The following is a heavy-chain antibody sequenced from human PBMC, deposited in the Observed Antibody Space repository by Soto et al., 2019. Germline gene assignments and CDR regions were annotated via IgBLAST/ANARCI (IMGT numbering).Heavy chain of an antibody. V-gene: IGHV4-61*01. CDR3: ARDLEYCISTSCYHNWFDP. D-gene: IGHD2-2*01. CDR2: IYYSGST. Sequence: QVQLQESGPGLVKPSETLSLTCTVSGGSVSSGSYYWSWIRQPPGKGLEWIGYIYYSGSTNYNPSLKSRVTISVDTSKNQFSLKLSSVTAADTAVSYCARDLEYCISTSCYHNWFDPWGQETLVTVSS. CDR1: GGSVSSGSYY. J-gene: IGHJ5*02.